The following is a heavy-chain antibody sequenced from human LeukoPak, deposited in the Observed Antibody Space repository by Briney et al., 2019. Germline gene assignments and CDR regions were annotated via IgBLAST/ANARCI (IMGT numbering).Heavy chain of an antibody. V-gene: IGHV4-59*01. CDR3: ARDPKDFYDTSNYLYFDY. Sequence: SETLSLTCTVFGGPISTNYWSWIRQPPGKGLEWIGYIYYSGRTNYNPSLKSRVTISIDTSKNQLSLKLSSVTAADTAVYYCARDPKDFYDTSNYLYFDYWGRGTLVTVSS. J-gene: IGHJ4*02. CDR2: IYYSGRT. CDR1: GGPISTNY. D-gene: IGHD3-22*01.